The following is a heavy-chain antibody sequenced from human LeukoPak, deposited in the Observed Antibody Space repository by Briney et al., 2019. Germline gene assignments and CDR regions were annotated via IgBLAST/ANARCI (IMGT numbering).Heavy chain of an antibody. Sequence: SETLSLTCTVSGGSISSSSYYWGWIRQPPGKGLEWIGSIYYSGSTYYNPSLKRRVTISVDTSKNQFSLTLSSVTAADTAVYYCARRERYFDSAFDIWGQGTMVTVSS. CDR1: GGSISSSSYY. D-gene: IGHD3-9*01. CDR2: IYYSGST. V-gene: IGHV4-39*01. CDR3: ARRERYFDSAFDI. J-gene: IGHJ3*02.